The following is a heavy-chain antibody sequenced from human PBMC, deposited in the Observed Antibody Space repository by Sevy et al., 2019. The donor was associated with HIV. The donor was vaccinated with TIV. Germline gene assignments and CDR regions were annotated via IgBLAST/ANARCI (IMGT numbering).Heavy chain of an antibody. CDR1: GFNCLSYV. J-gene: IGHJ4*02. CDR3: AKEESGGYF. Sequence: GGSLRLSCAASGFNCLSYVISWVRQTPGQGLEWVSSISSSGGFTYYADSVKGRFTISRDNSKNSVDLQINSLRADDTAVYFCAKEESGGYFWGQGTLVTVSS. CDR2: ISSSGGFT. D-gene: IGHD6-19*01. V-gene: IGHV3-23*01.